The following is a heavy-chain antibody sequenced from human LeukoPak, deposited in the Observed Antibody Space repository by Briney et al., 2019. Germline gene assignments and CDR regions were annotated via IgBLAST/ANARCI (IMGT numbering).Heavy chain of an antibody. CDR2: IKQDGSEI. Sequence: GGSLRLSCSASGFTFSRFWMSWVRQAPGKGLEWVANIKQDGSEIDYVDSVKGRFTISRDNAKNSLDLQMNSLRVEDTAVYYCAIGKLSFDYWGQGTLVTVSS. CDR3: AIGKLSFDY. CDR1: GFTFSRFW. V-gene: IGHV3-7*01. J-gene: IGHJ4*02. D-gene: IGHD4-23*01.